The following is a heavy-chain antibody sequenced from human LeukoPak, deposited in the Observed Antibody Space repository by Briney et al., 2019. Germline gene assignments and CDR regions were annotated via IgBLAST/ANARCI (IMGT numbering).Heavy chain of an antibody. J-gene: IGHJ6*03. V-gene: IGHV1-69*01. Sequence: SVKVSCKASGGTFSSYAISWVRQAPGQGLEWMGGIIPIFGTANYAQKFQGRVTITADESTSTANMELSSLRSEDTAVYYCARGSWGPYCSSTSCYGWDYYYYYMDVWGKGTTVTVSS. CDR1: GGTFSSYA. D-gene: IGHD2-2*01. CDR3: ARGSWGPYCSSTSCYGWDYYYYYMDV. CDR2: IIPIFGTA.